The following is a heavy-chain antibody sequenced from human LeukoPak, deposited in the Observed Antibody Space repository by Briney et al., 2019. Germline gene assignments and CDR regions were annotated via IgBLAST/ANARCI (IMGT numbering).Heavy chain of an antibody. J-gene: IGHJ4*02. D-gene: IGHD6-6*01. CDR3: ARGEPLGVAARPREDLDY. Sequence: GAAVKVSCKASGYSFTSYGISWVRQAPGQGLEWMGGIIPIFGTANYAQKFQGRVTITTDESTSTAYMELSSLRSEDTAVYYCARGEPLGVAARPREDLDYWGQGTLVTVSS. CDR2: IIPIFGTA. CDR1: GYSFTSYG. V-gene: IGHV1-69*05.